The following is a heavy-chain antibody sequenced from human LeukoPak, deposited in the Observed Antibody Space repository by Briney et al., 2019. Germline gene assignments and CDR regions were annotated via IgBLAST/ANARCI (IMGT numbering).Heavy chain of an antibody. J-gene: IGHJ5*02. CDR3: AKDKSCQSFPCSLLWA. CDR1: GFTFSSYG. CDR2: IWYDGSNK. Sequence: PPGGSLRLSCAASGFTFSSYGMPWVRQAPGKGLEWVAVIWYDGSNKYYADSVKGRFTISRDNSKNTLYLQMNSLRAEDTAVYYCAKDKSCQSFPCSLLWAWGQGTLVTVSS. D-gene: IGHD2-15*01. V-gene: IGHV3-33*06.